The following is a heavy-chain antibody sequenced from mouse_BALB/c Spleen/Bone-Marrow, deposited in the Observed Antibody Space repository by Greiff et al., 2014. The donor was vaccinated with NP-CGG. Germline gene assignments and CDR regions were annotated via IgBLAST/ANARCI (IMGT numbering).Heavy chain of an antibody. CDR2: INPITGYT. D-gene: IGHD2-4*01. J-gene: IGHJ4*01. CDR1: GYTFTSYW. V-gene: IGHV1-7*01. Sequence: QVQLQQSGAQVAKPGASVKMSCKASGYTFTSYWMHWVKQRPGRGLEWIGYINPITGYTEYNQKFKDKATLTADKSSSTAYMQLSSLTSEDSAVYYCARNYDYDGGYCAMDYWGQGTSVTVSS. CDR3: ARNYDYDGGYCAMDY.